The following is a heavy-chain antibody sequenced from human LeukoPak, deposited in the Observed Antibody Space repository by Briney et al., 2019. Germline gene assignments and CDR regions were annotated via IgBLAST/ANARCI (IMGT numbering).Heavy chain of an antibody. CDR2: INDSGRT. CDR1: GGSISSSAYY. J-gene: IGHJ6*03. Sequence: SETLSLTCTVSGGSISSSAYYWDWIRQPPGKGLEWIGEINDSGRTNYNPSLMSRVTVSVDTSKNQFSLRLTSVTATDTAVYYCARRWNYGRNYYIDVWGNGATVSVSS. CDR3: ARRWNYGRNYYIDV. D-gene: IGHD1-7*01. V-gene: IGHV4-39*01.